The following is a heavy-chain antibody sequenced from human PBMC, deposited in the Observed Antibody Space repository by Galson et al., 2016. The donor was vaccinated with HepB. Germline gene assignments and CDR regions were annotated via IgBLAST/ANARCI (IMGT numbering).Heavy chain of an antibody. Sequence: SETLSLTCSVSGGSISSGTYFWSWIRQPPGKGLEWMGHVFSSGSTNYNPSLKSRVTISLDKSMNHLSLNLASVTAADTAVYYCARIPSYYSGMDVWGQGTTVTVSS. CDR2: VFSSGST. CDR1: GGSISSGTYF. J-gene: IGHJ6*02. D-gene: IGHD2-21*01. V-gene: IGHV4-61*03. CDR3: ARIPSYYSGMDV.